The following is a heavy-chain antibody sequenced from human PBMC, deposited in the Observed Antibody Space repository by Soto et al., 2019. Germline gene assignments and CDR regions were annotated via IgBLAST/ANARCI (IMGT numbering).Heavy chain of an antibody. CDR2: ISSDEKIK. CDR1: GFIFSNFG. CDR3: ARGFRSVLDY. Sequence: QVQLVESGGGVVQPGGSLRLSCVASGFIFSNFGMHWVRQAPGNGLEWVAVISSDEKIKQYADSVRGRFAISSDNSKNTLSLQMTSLRSEDTAIYYCARGFRSVLDYWGQGTLVTVSS. V-gene: IGHV3-33*01. D-gene: IGHD3-10*01. J-gene: IGHJ4*02.